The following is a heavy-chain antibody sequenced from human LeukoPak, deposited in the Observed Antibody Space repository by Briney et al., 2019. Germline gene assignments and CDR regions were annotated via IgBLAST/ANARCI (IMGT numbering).Heavy chain of an antibody. D-gene: IGHD2-2*02. CDR3: AREAPEEVPAAIGYYYYGMDV. V-gene: IGHV4-59*12. Sequence: WIRQXPXXGLEWIGYIYYSGSTNYNPSLKSRVTISVDTSKNQFSLKLSSVTAADTAVYYCAREAPEEVPAAIGYYYYGMDVWGQGTTVTVSS. CDR2: IYYSGST. J-gene: IGHJ6*02.